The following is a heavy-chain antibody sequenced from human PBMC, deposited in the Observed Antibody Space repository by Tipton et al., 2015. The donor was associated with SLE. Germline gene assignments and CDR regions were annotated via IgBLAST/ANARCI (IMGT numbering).Heavy chain of an antibody. Sequence: SLRLSCAASGFTFSSYAMHWVRQTPGKGLEWVASISYDGSRTFYADSVKGRFNVFRDNSRATLSLQMNSLRAEDTAVYFCARDSWDFLFYFNYWGQGTLVTVSS. V-gene: IGHV3-30*04. CDR1: GFTFSSYA. CDR2: ISYDGSRT. J-gene: IGHJ4*02. D-gene: IGHD3/OR15-3a*01. CDR3: ARDSWDFLFYFNY.